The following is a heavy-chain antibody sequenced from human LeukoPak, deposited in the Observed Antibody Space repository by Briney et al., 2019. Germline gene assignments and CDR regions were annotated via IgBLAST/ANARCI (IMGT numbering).Heavy chain of an antibody. CDR1: GFTFSSYW. Sequence: GGSLRLSCAASGFTFSSYWMSWVRQAPGKGLEWVANIRQDGSEKYYVDSVKGRFTISRDNAKNSLYLQMNSLRAEDTAVYYCASLIADSGSYQVVSYAFDIWGQGTMVTVSS. CDR3: ASLIADSGSYQVVSYAFDI. J-gene: IGHJ3*02. V-gene: IGHV3-7*01. CDR2: IRQDGSEK. D-gene: IGHD1-26*01.